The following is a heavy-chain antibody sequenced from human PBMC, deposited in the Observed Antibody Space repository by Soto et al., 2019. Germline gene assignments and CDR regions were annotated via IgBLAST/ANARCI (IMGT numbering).Heavy chain of an antibody. Sequence: QVQLVESGGGVVQPGRSLRLSCAASGFTFSSYGMHWVRQAPGKGLEWVAVIWYDGSNKYYADSVKGRFTISRDNSKNTLYLQMNSLRAEDTAVYYCARRGYSSGWYFGYWGQGTLVTVSS. CDR3: ARRGYSSGWYFGY. CDR1: GFTFSSYG. D-gene: IGHD6-19*01. CDR2: IWYDGSNK. J-gene: IGHJ4*02. V-gene: IGHV3-33*01.